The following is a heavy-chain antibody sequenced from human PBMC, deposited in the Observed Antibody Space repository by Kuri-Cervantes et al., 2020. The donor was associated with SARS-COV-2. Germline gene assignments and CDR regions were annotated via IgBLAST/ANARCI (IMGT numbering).Heavy chain of an antibody. D-gene: IGHD1-14*01. CDR3: ARGTTGAFDI. CDR1: GYTFSDYG. Sequence: ASVKVSCKASGYTFSDYGISWVRQAPGQGLEWVAWMSADRGDMTYAESPQGRVTMTKDTSTSTAYLELRSLRSDDTAAYYCARGTTGAFDIWGQGTMVTVSS. CDR2: MSADRGDM. V-gene: IGHV1-18*01. J-gene: IGHJ3*02.